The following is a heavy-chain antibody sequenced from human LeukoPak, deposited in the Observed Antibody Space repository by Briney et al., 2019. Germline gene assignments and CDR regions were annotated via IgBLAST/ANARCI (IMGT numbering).Heavy chain of an antibody. V-gene: IGHV3-30*02. CDR1: GFTFSSYG. CDR3: AKDSLGYDSSGYYSSDY. CDR2: RRYNGSNK. Sequence: GGSLRLSCAASGFTFSSYGMHWVRQAPGKGLECVAFRRYNGSNKYYADSVKGRFTISRDNSKNTLYLQMNSLRAEDTAVYYCAKDSLGYDSSGYYSSDYWGQGTLVTVSS. J-gene: IGHJ4*02. D-gene: IGHD3-22*01.